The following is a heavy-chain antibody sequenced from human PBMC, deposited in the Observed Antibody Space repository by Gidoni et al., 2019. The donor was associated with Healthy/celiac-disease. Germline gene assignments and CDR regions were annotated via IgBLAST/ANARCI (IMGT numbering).Heavy chain of an antibody. V-gene: IGHV4-39*01. CDR3: ACGHCDSSGYDCDCDY. J-gene: IGHJ4*02. Sequence: QLQLQEAAPARVKTSETLFPTSTASAGSISSSSYYWGWIRQPPGKGLGWIGSIYYSGSTYYSPSLKSRVTISVDTSKNQFTLKLSSVTAADTAVYYGACGHCDSSGYDCDCDYWGQGTLVTVSS. CDR2: IYYSGST. D-gene: IGHD3-22*01. CDR1: AGSISSSSYY.